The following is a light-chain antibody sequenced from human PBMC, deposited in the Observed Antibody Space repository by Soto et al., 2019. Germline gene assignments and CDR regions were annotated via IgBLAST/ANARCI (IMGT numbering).Light chain of an antibody. CDR1: QGISSH. V-gene: IGKV1-33*01. CDR2: DAS. CDR3: QQSNDLVS. J-gene: IGKJ5*01. Sequence: DIQMTQSPSSLSASVGDRVTITCQASQGISSHLNWYQQKPGKAPKLLIFDASTLKTGVPSRFSGSGSGTDFSFTISSLQPEDIATYYCQQSNDLVSFGQGTRLEIK.